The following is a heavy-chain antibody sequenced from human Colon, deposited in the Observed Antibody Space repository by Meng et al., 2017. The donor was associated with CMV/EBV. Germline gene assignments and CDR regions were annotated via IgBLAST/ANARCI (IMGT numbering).Heavy chain of an antibody. CDR3: ARGGGYSCYG. CDR2: INIDGSST. Sequence: GESLKISCAASGFTFSSYWMHWVRQAPGKGLVWVSRINIDGSSTSYADSVKGRFTIFRDNAKNTLYQKMNSLRAKDTAVYYCARGGGYSCYGWGQGSLVTVSS. D-gene: IGHD5-12*01. V-gene: IGHV3-74*01. J-gene: IGHJ4*02. CDR1: GFTFSSYW.